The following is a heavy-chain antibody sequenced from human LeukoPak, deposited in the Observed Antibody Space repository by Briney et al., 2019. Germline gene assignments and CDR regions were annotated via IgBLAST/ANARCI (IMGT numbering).Heavy chain of an antibody. D-gene: IGHD3-22*01. CDR1: GFTFSSYW. J-gene: IGHJ5*02. Sequence: GGSLRLSCAASGFTFSSYWMSWVRQAPGKGLEWVANIKQDGSEKYYVDSVKGRFTISRDNAKNSLYLQMNSLRAEDTAVYYCARLHYIYYDRDNWFDPWGQGTPVTVSS. CDR3: ARLHYIYYDRDNWFDP. CDR2: IKQDGSEK. V-gene: IGHV3-7*01.